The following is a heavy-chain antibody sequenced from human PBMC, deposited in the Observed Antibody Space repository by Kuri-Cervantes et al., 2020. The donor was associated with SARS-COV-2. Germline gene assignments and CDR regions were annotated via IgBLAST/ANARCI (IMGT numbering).Heavy chain of an antibody. J-gene: IGHJ4*02. CDR3: ARVLRTASFDF. CDR1: GGSISSRNFY. CDR2: IYYSGST. V-gene: IGHV4-39*01. Sequence: SETLSLTCSVSGGSISSRNFYRGWIRQPPGKGLEWIGNIYYSGSTYYSPSLKSRVTISMDTSKDQFSLKPSSVTAADTAVYYCARVLRTASFDFWGQGTLVTVSS. D-gene: IGHD3-16*01.